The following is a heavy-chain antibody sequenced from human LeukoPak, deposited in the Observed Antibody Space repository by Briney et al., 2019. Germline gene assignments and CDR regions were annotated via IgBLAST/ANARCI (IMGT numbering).Heavy chain of an antibody. Sequence: GRSLRLSCAASGFTFSSYGMHWVRQAPGKGLEWVAVIWYDGSNKYYADSVKGRFTISRDNSKNTLYLQMNSLRAEDTAVYCCARNLRPITMVRGVIIPVFDPWGQGTLVTVSS. V-gene: IGHV3-33*01. CDR3: ARNLRPITMVRGVIIPVFDP. CDR1: GFTFSSYG. J-gene: IGHJ5*02. D-gene: IGHD3-10*01. CDR2: IWYDGSNK.